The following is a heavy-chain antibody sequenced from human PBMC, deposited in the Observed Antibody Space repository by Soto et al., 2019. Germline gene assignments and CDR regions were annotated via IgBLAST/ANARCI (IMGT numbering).Heavy chain of an antibody. J-gene: IGHJ4*02. D-gene: IGHD6-13*01. Sequence: PSETLSLTCTVSGGSISSSSYYWGWIRQPPGKGLEWIGSIYYSGSTYYNPSLKNRVTISVDTSKNQFSLKLSSVTAADTAVYYCARYGLIAAAVSYWGQGTLVTVSS. CDR2: IYYSGST. V-gene: IGHV4-39*01. CDR1: GGSISSSSYY. CDR3: ARYGLIAAAVSY.